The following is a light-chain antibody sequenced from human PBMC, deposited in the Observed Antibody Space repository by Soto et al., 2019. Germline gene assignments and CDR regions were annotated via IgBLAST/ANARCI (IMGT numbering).Light chain of an antibody. CDR3: CSYASSNIVL. V-gene: IGLV2-23*02. CDR2: EVS. Sequence: QSALTQPASVSGSPGQSITISCTGSSSDIGNYNFVSWYQQHPGKAPKVMIFEVSKRPSGVSYRFSGSKSGNTASLTISGLQAEDEAAYYCCSYASSNIVLFGGGTKLTVL. J-gene: IGLJ2*01. CDR1: SSDIGNYNF.